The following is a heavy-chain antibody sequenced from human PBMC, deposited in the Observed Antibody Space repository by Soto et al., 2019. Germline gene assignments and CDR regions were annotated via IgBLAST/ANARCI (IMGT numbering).Heavy chain of an antibody. D-gene: IGHD3-22*01. J-gene: IGHJ4*02. CDR3: ARGEDRYDGGGYYYGADY. Sequence: QVQLVQSGAEVKKPGSSVKVSCKASGGIFSSYVISWVRQAPGQGLEWMGGIIPLFGAANYASKFQGRVTIIADASTNTEYMGLSRLRSEDTAVYYCARGEDRYDGGGYYYGADYWGQGTLVTVSS. CDR1: GGIFSSYV. V-gene: IGHV1-69*01. CDR2: IIPLFGAA.